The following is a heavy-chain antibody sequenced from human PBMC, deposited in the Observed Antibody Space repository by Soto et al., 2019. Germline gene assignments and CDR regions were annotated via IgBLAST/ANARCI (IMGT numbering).Heavy chain of an antibody. CDR3: ARDFEMRGYYDSSGYTDY. Sequence: EVQLVESGGGLVQPGGSLRLSCAASGFTFSSYSMNWVRQAPGKGLEWVSYISSSSSTIYYADSVKGRFTISRDNAKNSLYLQMNSLRHEDTAVYYCARDFEMRGYYDSSGYTDYWGQGTLVTVSS. CDR2: ISSSSSTI. CDR1: GFTFSSYS. V-gene: IGHV3-48*02. D-gene: IGHD3-22*01. J-gene: IGHJ4*02.